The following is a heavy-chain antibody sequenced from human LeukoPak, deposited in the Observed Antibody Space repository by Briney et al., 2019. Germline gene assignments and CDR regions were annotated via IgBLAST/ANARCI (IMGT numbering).Heavy chain of an antibody. CDR3: ARASKYCGGDCYPGHYYYYYGMDV. CDR2: ISPGDSGI. D-gene: IGHD2-21*02. V-gene: IGHV5-51*01. CDR1: GYSFTNFW. Sequence: GESLKISCKGSGYSFTNFWIGWVRQMPGKGLEWMGVISPGDSGIRYSPSFQGQVTISVDKSISTAYLQWSSLKASDSAMYYCARASKYCGGDCYPGHYYYYYGMDVWGQGTTVTVSS. J-gene: IGHJ6*02.